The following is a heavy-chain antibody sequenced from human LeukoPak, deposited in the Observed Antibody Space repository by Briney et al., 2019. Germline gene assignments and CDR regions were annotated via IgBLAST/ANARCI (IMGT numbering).Heavy chain of an antibody. V-gene: IGHV3-30-3*01. CDR2: ISYDGSNK. D-gene: IGHD1-26*01. CDR3: ARVGSGSLPELDY. J-gene: IGHJ4*02. Sequence: GGSLRLSCAASGFTFSGYAMHWVRQAPGKGLEWVAVISYDGSNKYYADSVKGRFTISRDNAKNSLYLQMNSLRAEDTAVYYCARVGSGSLPELDYWGQGTLVTVSS. CDR1: GFTFSGYA.